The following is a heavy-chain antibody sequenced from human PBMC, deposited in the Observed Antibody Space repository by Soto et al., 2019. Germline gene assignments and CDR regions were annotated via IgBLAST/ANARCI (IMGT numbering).Heavy chain of an antibody. V-gene: IGHV3-30*03. J-gene: IGHJ4*02. D-gene: IGHD3-16*01. CDR3: AGGDSGSFDS. CDR1: GFIFSSYG. Sequence: GSLRLSCAASGFIFSSYGMNWVRQAPGKGLEWVAVMSFDGSIKYYADSVKGRFTISRDNAKNSLYLQMNNLRPEDTAVYYCAGGDSGSFDSWGQGTLVTVSS. CDR2: MSFDGSIK.